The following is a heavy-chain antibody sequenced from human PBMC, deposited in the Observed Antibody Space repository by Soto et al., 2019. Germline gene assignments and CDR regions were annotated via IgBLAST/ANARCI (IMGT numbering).Heavy chain of an antibody. CDR3: AKDYYIAGTLSPVDY. CDR2: ISYDGSNK. Sequence: RLSCAASGFTFTSYGIHWVRQAPGKGLEWVAFISYDGSNKYYADSVKGRFTISRDNSKNTVYLQMNSLRPEDAAVFYCAKDYYIAGTLSPVDYWGQGTLVTVSS. V-gene: IGHV3-30*18. CDR1: GFTFTSYG. J-gene: IGHJ4*02. D-gene: IGHD3-10*01.